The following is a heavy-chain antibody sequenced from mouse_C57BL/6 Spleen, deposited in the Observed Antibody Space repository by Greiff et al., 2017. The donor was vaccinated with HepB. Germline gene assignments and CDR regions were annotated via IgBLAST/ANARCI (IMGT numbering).Heavy chain of an antibody. CDR2: INPSSGYT. J-gene: IGHJ4*01. V-gene: IGHV1-4*01. D-gene: IGHD2-1*01. CDR1: GYTFTSYT. Sequence: VQLQQSGAELARPGASVKMSCKASGYTFTSYTMHWVKQRPGQGLEWIGYINPSSGYTKYNQKFKDKATLTADKSSSTAYMQLSSLTSEDSAVYYCARSGVYYGNYGGAMDYWGQGTSVTVSS. CDR3: ARSGVYYGNYGGAMDY.